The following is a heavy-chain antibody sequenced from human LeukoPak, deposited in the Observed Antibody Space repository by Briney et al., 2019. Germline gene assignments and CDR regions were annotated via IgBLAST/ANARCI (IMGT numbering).Heavy chain of an antibody. J-gene: IGHJ4*02. CDR2: ISGSGGST. D-gene: IGHD5-18*01. CDR3: AARIQLWLRDY. Sequence: RGSLRLSCAASGLTFSSYAMSWVRQAPGKGLEWVSGISGSGGSTYYANSVKGRFTISRDNSKNTLYLQMNSLRAEDTAEYYCAARIQLWLRDYWGQGTLVTVSS. V-gene: IGHV3-23*01. CDR1: GLTFSSYA.